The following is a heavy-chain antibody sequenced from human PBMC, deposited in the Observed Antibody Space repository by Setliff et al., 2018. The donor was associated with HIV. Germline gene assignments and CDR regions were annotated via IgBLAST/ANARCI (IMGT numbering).Heavy chain of an antibody. Sequence: SETLSLTCNVSGGSISSSSFYWGWIRQPPGKGLEWIGSIYYSGSTYYNSSLKSRVTISVDTSKSQFSLKLSSVTAADTAVYYCARTGFYDFWSDYYLYYFDYWGQGTLVTVSS. D-gene: IGHD3-3*01. CDR1: GGSISSSSFY. J-gene: IGHJ4*02. V-gene: IGHV4-39*01. CDR2: IYYSGST. CDR3: ARTGFYDFWSDYYLYYFDY.